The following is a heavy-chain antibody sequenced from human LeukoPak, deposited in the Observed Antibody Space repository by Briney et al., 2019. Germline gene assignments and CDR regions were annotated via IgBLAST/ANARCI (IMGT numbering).Heavy chain of an antibody. CDR3: AKTLDGFWPQFDF. CDR1: GFAFSSYS. V-gene: IGHV3-30*18. D-gene: IGHD5-24*01. Sequence: GGSLRLSCAASGFAFSSYSMNWVRQAPGKGLEWVALISHGGGKEHYAESVKGRFTISRDNSRNTVYLQMSSLRSDDTAMYYCAKTLDGFWPQFDFWGQGTLLTVSS. CDR2: ISHGGGKE. J-gene: IGHJ4*02.